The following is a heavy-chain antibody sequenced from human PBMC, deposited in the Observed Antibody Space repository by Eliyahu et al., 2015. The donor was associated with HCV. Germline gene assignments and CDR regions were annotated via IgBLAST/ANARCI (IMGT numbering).Heavy chain of an antibody. Sequence: QVQLQESGPGLVKPSQTLSLTCTVSGGSISSGSYYWSWIRQPAGKGLEWIGRIYTSGSTNYNPSLKSRVTISVDTSKNQFSLKLSSVTAADTAVYYCARGGTILLWSANYYGMDVWGQGTTVTVSS. J-gene: IGHJ6*02. V-gene: IGHV4-61*02. CDR1: GGSISSGSYY. CDR3: ARGGTILLWSANYYGMDV. D-gene: IGHD4/OR15-4a*01. CDR2: IYTSGST.